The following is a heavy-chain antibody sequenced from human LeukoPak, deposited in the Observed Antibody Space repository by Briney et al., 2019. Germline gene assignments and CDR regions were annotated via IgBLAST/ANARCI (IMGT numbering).Heavy chain of an antibody. D-gene: IGHD3-22*01. V-gene: IGHV3-7*01. CDR1: GFTFSSYW. Sequence: PGGSLRLSCAASGFTFSSYWMSWVRQAPGKGLEWVANIKQDGSEIYYVDSVKGRFTISRDNAKNSLYLQMNSLRAEDTAVYYCAREGNYYDSSGYYFDYWGQGTLVTVSS. CDR3: AREGNYYDSSGYYFDY. CDR2: IKQDGSEI. J-gene: IGHJ4*02.